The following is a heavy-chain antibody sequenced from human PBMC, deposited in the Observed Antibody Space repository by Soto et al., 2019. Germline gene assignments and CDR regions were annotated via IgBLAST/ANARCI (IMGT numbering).Heavy chain of an antibody. D-gene: IGHD3-9*01. CDR3: ARQLRYFDWVDFDY. V-gene: IGHV4-30-4*01. Sequence: SETLSLTCTVSGGSISSGDYYWSWIRQPPGKGLEWIGYIYYSGSTYYNPSLKSRVTISVDTSKNQFSLKLSSVTAADTAVYYCARQLRYFDWVDFDYWGQGTLVTVSS. CDR1: GGSISSGDYY. CDR2: IYYSGST. J-gene: IGHJ4*02.